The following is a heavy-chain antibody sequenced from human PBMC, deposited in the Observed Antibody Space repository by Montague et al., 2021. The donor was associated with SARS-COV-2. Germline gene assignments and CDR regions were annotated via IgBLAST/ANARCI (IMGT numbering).Heavy chain of an antibody. V-gene: IGHV4-34*01. CDR3: ARRAPGY. CDR2: IHHGGST. CDR1: GGSFSTYP. J-gene: IGHJ4*02. Sequence: SETLSLTCAVYGGSFSTYPWNWIRQSPGKGLEWIGEIHHGGSTNYNPSLKSRVTISIDTSKKQFSLKLTSVTAADTAVYYCARRAPGYWGQGTLVTVSS.